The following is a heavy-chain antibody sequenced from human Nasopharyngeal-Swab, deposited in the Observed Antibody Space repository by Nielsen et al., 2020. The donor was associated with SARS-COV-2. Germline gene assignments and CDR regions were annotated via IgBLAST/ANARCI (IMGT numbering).Heavy chain of an antibody. CDR2: ISTTGSSK. CDR3: ASGGYDFWSGYPSDY. D-gene: IGHD3-3*01. Sequence: GASLKISCAASGFTFSDYCMSWIRQAPGKVLEWVSHISTTGSSKYYADSLKGRFTISRDNDKNSLYLQMNSLRADDTAVYYCASGGYDFWSGYPSDYWGLGTLVTVSS. J-gene: IGHJ4*02. V-gene: IGHV3-11*04. CDR1: GFTFSDYC.